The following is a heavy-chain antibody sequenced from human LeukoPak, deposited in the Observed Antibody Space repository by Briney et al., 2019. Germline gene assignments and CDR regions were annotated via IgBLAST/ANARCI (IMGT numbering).Heavy chain of an antibody. Sequence: ASVKVSCKASGYTFTNSYIHWVRQAPGQVLEWMGLINPDGGNTNYAQKFQGRVTITADKSTSTAYMELSSLRSEDTAVYYCARDGEDYYDSSGYPTGGKWFDPWGQGTLVTVSS. CDR1: GYTFTNSY. CDR2: INPDGGNT. V-gene: IGHV1-46*01. CDR3: ARDGEDYYDSSGYPTGGKWFDP. D-gene: IGHD3-22*01. J-gene: IGHJ5*02.